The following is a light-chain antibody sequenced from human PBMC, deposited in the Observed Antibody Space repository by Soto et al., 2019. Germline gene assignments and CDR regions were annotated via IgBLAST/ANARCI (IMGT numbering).Light chain of an antibody. J-gene: IGLJ1*01. Sequence: QSALTQPASVSGSPGQSITISCTGTSSDVGGYDYVSWYQHHPGKAPKLMIYDVSNRPSGVSSRFSGSKSDNTASLTIYGLQAEDEADYYCSSYTTTNTYVFGTGTKLTVL. CDR1: SSDVGGYDY. V-gene: IGLV2-14*01. CDR2: DVS. CDR3: SSYTTTNTYV.